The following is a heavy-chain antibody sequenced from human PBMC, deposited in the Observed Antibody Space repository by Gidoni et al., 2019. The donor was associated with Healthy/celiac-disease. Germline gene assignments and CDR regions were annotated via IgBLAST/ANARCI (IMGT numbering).Heavy chain of an antibody. CDR3: ARGVYSVWYFDL. V-gene: IGHV4-38-2*01. D-gene: IGHD6-13*01. CDR1: GYSIRSGYY. Sequence: VPLPASGPGLVQPSDSLSPTSAVSGYSIRSGYYWGWIRQPPGKGLEWIGSIYHSGSTYYNPSIKSRVTISVDTAKNQFSLKRSAVTAADKAVYYCARGVYSVWYFDLWGRGTLVTVSS. J-gene: IGHJ2*01. CDR2: IYHSGST.